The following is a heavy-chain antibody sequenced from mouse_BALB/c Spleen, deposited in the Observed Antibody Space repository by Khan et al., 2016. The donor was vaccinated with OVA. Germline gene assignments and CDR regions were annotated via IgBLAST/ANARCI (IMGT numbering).Heavy chain of an antibody. Sequence: VQLQQSGAELVRPGASVKLSCEASGYTFTSYWMNWVKQSPEQGLEWIGRIDPYDRETHYNQNFKDKAILTVDKSSRTAYMQLSSLTSEDSAVYFCASNPVAYWGQGTLVTVSA. J-gene: IGHJ3*01. V-gene: IGHV1-52*01. CDR2: IDPYDRET. CDR3: ASNPVAY. CDR1: GYTFTSYW. D-gene: IGHD6-1*01.